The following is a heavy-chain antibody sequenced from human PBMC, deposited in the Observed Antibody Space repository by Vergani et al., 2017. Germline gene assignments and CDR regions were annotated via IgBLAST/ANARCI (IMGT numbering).Heavy chain of an antibody. V-gene: IGHV5-51*01. D-gene: IGHD1-14*01. J-gene: IGHJ1*01. CDR3: ASKPVRHFDSTPGGERTGNEKYFQH. Sequence: EVQLVQSGAEVKKPGESLKISCKGSGYSFASYWIGWVRQLPGKGLEWMGIIYPGDSDTRYNPSLKSRVTISVDTSKNQFSLKLSSVTAADTAVYYCASKPVRHFDSTPGGERTGNEKYFQHWGQGTLVTVSS. CDR1: GYSFASYW. CDR2: IYPGDSDT.